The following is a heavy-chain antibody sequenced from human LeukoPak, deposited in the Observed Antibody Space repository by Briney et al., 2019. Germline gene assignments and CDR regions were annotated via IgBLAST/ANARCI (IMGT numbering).Heavy chain of an antibody. J-gene: IGHJ5*02. CDR3: AICIVGATSEPNWFDP. D-gene: IGHD1-26*01. CDR1: GYSFTSYW. V-gene: IGHV5-51*01. CDR2: IYPGDSDT. Sequence: RGESLKISCKGSGYSFTSYWIGWVRQMPGKGLEWMGIIYPGDSDTRYSPSFQGQVTISADKSISTAYLQWSSLKASDTAMYYCAICIVGATSEPNWFDPWGQGTLVTVSS.